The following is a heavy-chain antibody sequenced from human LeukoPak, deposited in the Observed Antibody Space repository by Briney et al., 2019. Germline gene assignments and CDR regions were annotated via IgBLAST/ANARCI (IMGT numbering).Heavy chain of an antibody. J-gene: IGHJ6*03. CDR1: GYTFTGYY. CDR2: INPNSGGT. V-gene: IGHV1-2*02. CDR3: ARDSDTRKMYYDIPPHYMDV. Sequence: GASVKVSCKASGYTFTGYYMHWVRQAPGQGLEWMGWINPNSGGTNYAQKFQGRVTMTRDTSISTAYMELSRLRSDDTAVYYCARDSDTRKMYYDIPPHYMDVWGKGTTVTISS. D-gene: IGHD3-9*01.